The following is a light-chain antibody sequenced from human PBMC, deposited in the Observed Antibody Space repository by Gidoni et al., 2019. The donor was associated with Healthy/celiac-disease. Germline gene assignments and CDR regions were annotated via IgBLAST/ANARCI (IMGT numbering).Light chain of an antibody. CDR3: GTWDSSWRV. Sequence: QSVLTQPPSVSAAPGQKVTISCSGSSSNIGNNYVSWYQPLPGTAPKLLIYDNNKRPAGIPDRFSGSKSGTSATLGITGLQTGDEADYYCGTWDSSWRVFGGGTKLTVL. CDR2: DNN. CDR1: SSNIGNNY. V-gene: IGLV1-51*01. J-gene: IGLJ2*01.